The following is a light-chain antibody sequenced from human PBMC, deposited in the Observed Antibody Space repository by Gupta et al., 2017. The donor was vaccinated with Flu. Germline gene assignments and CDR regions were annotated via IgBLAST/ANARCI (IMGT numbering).Light chain of an antibody. Sequence: PSSLSASVGDRVTITCRASQSISSNLTWSKHKTGKAPSLPIFAASDLQSGVPSRSSGSGSGPAFTLTTSSLQAEDFPTYSCRQSYSNPFTFGPGTKVDI. CDR2: AAS. V-gene: IGKV1-39*01. J-gene: IGKJ3*01. CDR3: RQSYSNPFT. CDR1: QSISSN.